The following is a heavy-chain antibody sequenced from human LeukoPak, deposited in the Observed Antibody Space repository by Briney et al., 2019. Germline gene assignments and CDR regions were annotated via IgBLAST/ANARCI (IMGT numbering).Heavy chain of an antibody. CDR3: ARVSPDEDYDLDY. D-gene: IGHD3-3*01. CDR2: INHSGST. Sequence: NSSETLSLTCAVYGGSSSGYYWSWIRQPPGKGLEWIGEINHSGSTNYNPSLKSRVTISVDTSKNQFSLKLSSVTAADTAVYYCARVSPDEDYDLDYWGQGTLVTVSS. CDR1: GGSSSGYY. V-gene: IGHV4-34*01. J-gene: IGHJ4*02.